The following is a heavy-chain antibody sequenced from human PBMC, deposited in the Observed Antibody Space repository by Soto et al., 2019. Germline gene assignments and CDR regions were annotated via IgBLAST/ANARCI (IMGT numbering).Heavy chain of an antibody. J-gene: IGHJ5*02. Sequence: EVHLLESGGGLVQPGGSLRLSCTASGFTFSSYAMTWVRQAPGGGLEGVSGVTASGGRTFYADSVKGRFTISRDISRSTLYLQMNSLRAEDTAVYYCAKDIRYGDYVRWFDPWGQGTLVTVSS. CDR2: VTASGGRT. D-gene: IGHD5-12*01. CDR3: AKDIRYGDYVRWFDP. V-gene: IGHV3-23*01. CDR1: GFTFSSYA.